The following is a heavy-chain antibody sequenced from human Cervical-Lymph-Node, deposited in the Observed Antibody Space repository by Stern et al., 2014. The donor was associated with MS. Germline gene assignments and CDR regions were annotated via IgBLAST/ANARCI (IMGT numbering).Heavy chain of an antibody. Sequence: VQLVQSGGGVVQPGRSLRLSCAASEFTFSSYAMHWVRQAPDKGLEWVALISYDGNSDFYADSVKGLFTISRDNSKNTLYLQMDSLRAEDTAIYYCARGGTVTAGTYFDYWGQGTLVTVSS. D-gene: IGHD4-17*01. CDR1: EFTFSSYA. CDR3: ARGGTVTAGTYFDY. J-gene: IGHJ4*02. V-gene: IGHV3-30-3*01. CDR2: ISYDGNSD.